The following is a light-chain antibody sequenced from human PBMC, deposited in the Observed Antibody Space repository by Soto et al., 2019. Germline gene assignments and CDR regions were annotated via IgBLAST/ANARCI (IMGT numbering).Light chain of an antibody. CDR1: ESLLHSDGKTY. Sequence: EIVMTQTPLSLSVAPGQPASISCKSSESLLHSDGKTYLYWYLQKPGQPPHLLIYELSNRFSGVPDQVSRSGSGNDFTLKISRVGGGGGGVYYCMQSIQVPITFGQGTRLEIK. CDR2: ELS. V-gene: IGKV2D-29*01. J-gene: IGKJ5*01. CDR3: MQSIQVPIT.